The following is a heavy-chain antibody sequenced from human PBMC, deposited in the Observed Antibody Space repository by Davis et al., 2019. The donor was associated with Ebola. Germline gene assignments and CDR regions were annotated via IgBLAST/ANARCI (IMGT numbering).Heavy chain of an antibody. Sequence: QVSCKGSGYSFTSYWIGWVRQLPGKGLEWMGIIYPGDSDTRYSPSFQGQVTISADKSISTAYLQWSSLEASDTALYYCARGYWHFDLWGRGTLVTVSS. J-gene: IGHJ2*01. CDR3: ARGYWHFDL. CDR1: GYSFTSYW. V-gene: IGHV5-51*01. CDR2: IYPGDSDT.